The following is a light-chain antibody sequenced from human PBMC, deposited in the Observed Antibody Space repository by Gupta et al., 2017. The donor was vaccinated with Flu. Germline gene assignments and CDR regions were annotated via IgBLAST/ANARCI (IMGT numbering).Light chain of an antibody. Sequence: QSVLTQPPSVSAPPGQKVTISCYGSSSNIGDKYVSWYKKLPGAAPKLLIYEDSKRPSGIPDRVSGSKSGTSATLGITGLQTGDEADYYCGTWDTSLSAAVFGGGTKLTVL. CDR2: EDS. J-gene: IGLJ3*02. CDR3: GTWDTSLSAAV. V-gene: IGLV1-51*02. CDR1: SSNIGDKY.